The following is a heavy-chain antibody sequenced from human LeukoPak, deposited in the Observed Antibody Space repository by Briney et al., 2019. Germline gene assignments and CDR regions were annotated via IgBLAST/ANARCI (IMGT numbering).Heavy chain of an antibody. D-gene: IGHD3-22*01. J-gene: IGHJ6*03. CDR3: ARGASSGYFRPAYYYYMDV. CDR2: INPSGGST. CDR1: GYTFTSYY. Sequence: ASVKVSCKASGYTFTSYYMHWVRQAPGQGLEWMGIINPSGGSTSYAQKFQGRVTMTRDTSTSTVYMELSSLRSEDTAVYYCARGASSGYFRPAYYYYMDVWGKGTSVIVSS. V-gene: IGHV1-46*01.